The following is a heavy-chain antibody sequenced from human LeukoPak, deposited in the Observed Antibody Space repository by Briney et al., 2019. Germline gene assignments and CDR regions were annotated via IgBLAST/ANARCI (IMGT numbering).Heavy chain of an antibody. Sequence: SETLSLTCTVSGGSISSSSYYWGWIRQPPGKGLEWIGSIYYSGSTYYNPSLKSRVTISVDTSKNQFSLKLSSVTAADKAVYYCARDEAMYSSDWSYWFDPWGQGTLVTVSS. CDR3: ARDEAMYSSDWSYWFDP. CDR1: GGSISSSSYY. V-gene: IGHV4-39*02. D-gene: IGHD6-19*01. CDR2: IYYSGST. J-gene: IGHJ5*02.